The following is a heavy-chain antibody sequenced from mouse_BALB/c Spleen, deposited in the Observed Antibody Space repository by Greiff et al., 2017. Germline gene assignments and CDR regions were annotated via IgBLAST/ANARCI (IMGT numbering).Heavy chain of an antibody. CDR3: ARDRGYAMDY. D-gene: IGHD3-2*01. V-gene: IGHV1S41*01. J-gene: IGHJ4*01. Sequence: DLVKPGASVKLSCKASGYTFTSYWITWIKQRPGQGLEWIGRIAPGSGSTYYNEMFKGKATLTVDTSSSTAYIQLSSLSSEDSAVYFCARDRGYAMDYWGQGTSVTVSS. CDR1: GYTFTSYW. CDR2: IAPGSGST.